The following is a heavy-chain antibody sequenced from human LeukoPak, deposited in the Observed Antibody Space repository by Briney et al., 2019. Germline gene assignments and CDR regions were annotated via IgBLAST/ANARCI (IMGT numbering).Heavy chain of an antibody. J-gene: IGHJ4*02. D-gene: IGHD5-18*01. CDR2: IYYSGST. V-gene: IGHV4-59*12. CDR1: GGSISSFH. CDR3: ARDVPRGYSYGAFDY. Sequence: PSETLSLTCTFSGGSISSFHWSWIRQPPGKGLEWIGYIYYSGSTYYNPSLKSRVTISVDTSKNQFSLKLSSVTAADTAVYYCARDVPRGYSYGAFDYWGQGTLVTVSS.